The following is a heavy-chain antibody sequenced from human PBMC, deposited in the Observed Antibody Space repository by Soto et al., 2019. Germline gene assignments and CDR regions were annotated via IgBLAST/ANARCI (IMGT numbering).Heavy chain of an antibody. J-gene: IGHJ4*02. CDR3: ARDALAGLLLATIHFDE. Sequence: QVQLVQSGAEVKKPGASMKVSCKASGYTFTSHGISWVRQAPGQELEWMGWNNVYNGDTNYAQKLQGRVSMTGDSSTNRVYIERSSLKSDDTDVYYCARDALAGLLLATIHFDEWSQGPIV. D-gene: IGHD5-12*01. V-gene: IGHV1-18*04. CDR2: NNVYNGDT. CDR1: GYTFTSHG.